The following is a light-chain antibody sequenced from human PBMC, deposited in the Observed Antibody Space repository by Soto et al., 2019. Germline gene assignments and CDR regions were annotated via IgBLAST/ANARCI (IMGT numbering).Light chain of an antibody. CDR2: SAS. CDR3: QQGHNWLLT. V-gene: IGKV3-15*01. J-gene: IGKJ2*01. Sequence: EIVMTQSPSTLSVSPGERATLSCRASQSISTELAWYQQKPVQPPRLLIYSASTRATGVPARFTGSGSGSEFTLTISGLQSEDFAVYYCQQGHNWLLTFGQGTRLEI. CDR1: QSISTE.